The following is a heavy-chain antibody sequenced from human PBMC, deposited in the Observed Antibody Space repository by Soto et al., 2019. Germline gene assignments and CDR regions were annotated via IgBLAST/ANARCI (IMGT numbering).Heavy chain of an antibody. CDR3: ARDGYSSSYAYWFGP. CDR1: GYTFTGYY. V-gene: IGHV1-2*02. CDR2: INPNSGGT. Sequence: QVQLVQSGAEVKKPGSSVKVSCKASGYTFTGYYMHWVRQAPGQGLEWMGWINPNSGGTNYAEKFQGRVTMTRDTSISTAYMELSRLRSDGTAVYYCARDGYSSSYAYWFGPWGQGTLVTVSS. D-gene: IGHD6-6*01. J-gene: IGHJ5*02.